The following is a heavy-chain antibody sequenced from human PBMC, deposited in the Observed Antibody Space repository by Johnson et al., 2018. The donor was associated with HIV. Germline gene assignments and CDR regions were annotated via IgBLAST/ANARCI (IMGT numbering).Heavy chain of an antibody. CDR3: ARVGDSSSSLGAFDI. D-gene: IGHD6-6*01. V-gene: IGHV3-30*02. CDR2: IRYDGSNK. Sequence: VQLVESGGGLVQPGGSLRLSCAASGFTFSSYDMNWVRQAPGKGLEGVAFIRYDGSNKYYADSVKGRFTISRDNSKNTLYLQMNSLRAEDTAVYYCARVGDSSSSLGAFDIWGQGTMVTVSS. CDR1: GFTFSSYD. J-gene: IGHJ3*02.